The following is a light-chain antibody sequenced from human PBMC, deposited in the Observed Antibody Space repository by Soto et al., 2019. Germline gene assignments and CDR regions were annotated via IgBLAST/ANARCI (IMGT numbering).Light chain of an antibody. CDR3: MQSIQVSYT. CDR2: EVS. CDR1: QSLLHSDGRTY. J-gene: IGKJ2*01. Sequence: IVMTQSPLSLSVTPGQPASISCKSSQSLLHSDGRTYFYWFLQKPGQPPQLLISEVSKRFSGVSDRFSGSGSRTDFTLKISRVEAEDVGTYYCMQSIQVSYTFGQGNKLEIK. V-gene: IGKV2D-29*01.